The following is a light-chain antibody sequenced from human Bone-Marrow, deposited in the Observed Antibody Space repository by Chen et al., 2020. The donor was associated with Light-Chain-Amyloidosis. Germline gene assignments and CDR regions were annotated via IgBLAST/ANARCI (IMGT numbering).Light chain of an antibody. CDR3: SSFTSSSSYV. CDR1: SGDVGTYNY. J-gene: IGLJ1*01. CDR2: AVS. Sequence: QSALTQPASVSGSPGQSITISCTGTSGDVGTYNYVPWYQQHPGKAPKVMIYAVSNRPSGVSNRFSGSNSGNTASLTISGLQAEDEADYYCSSFTSSSSYVFGPGTKVTVL. V-gene: IGLV2-14*01.